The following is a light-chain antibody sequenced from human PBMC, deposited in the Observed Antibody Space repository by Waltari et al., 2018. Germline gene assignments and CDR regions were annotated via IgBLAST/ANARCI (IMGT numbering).Light chain of an antibody. J-gene: IGKJ1*01. Sequence: EIVLTQSPGTLSLSPGEGATLSCRASQSVSSSNLAWYQQKPGQAPRLLIYGASSRATGIPDRFSGSGSGTDFTLTISRLEPEDFAVYYCQQYGSSPRTFGQGTKVEIK. CDR1: QSVSSSN. CDR2: GAS. CDR3: QQYGSSPRT. V-gene: IGKV3-20*01.